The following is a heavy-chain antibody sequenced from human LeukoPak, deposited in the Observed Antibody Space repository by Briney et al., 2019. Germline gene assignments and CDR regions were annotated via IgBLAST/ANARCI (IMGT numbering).Heavy chain of an antibody. CDR3: ARDPYYYDSSGYGY. D-gene: IGHD3-22*01. CDR2: INQDGSET. CDR1: GFKFNFYW. J-gene: IGHJ4*02. V-gene: IGHV3-7*01. Sequence: PGGSLRLSCAASGFKFNFYWMSWVRQAPGKGLERVANINQDGSETYYVDSVRGRFTISRENAKNSVNLQMDSLRAEDTAVYYCARDPYYYDSSGYGYWGQGTLVTVSS.